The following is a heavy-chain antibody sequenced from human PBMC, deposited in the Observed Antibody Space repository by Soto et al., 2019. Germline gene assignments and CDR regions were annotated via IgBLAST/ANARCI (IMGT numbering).Heavy chain of an antibody. CDR3: AKDSLSSSTWHLYHFDH. V-gene: IGHV3-23*01. CDR1: GFTFSSYA. CDR2: IAGNDAGA. J-gene: IGHJ4*02. Sequence: EVQLLESGGGLAQPGGSLRLSCAASGFTFSSYAMSWVRQPPGQGLQWVSTIAGNDAGADFAESVRGRFTISRDNSKNTLYLQMDSLRGEDTAIYYCAKDSLSSSTWHLYHFDHWGQGTLVTVSS. D-gene: IGHD2-2*01.